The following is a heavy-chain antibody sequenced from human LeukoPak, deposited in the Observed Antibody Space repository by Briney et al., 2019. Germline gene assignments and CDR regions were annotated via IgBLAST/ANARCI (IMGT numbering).Heavy chain of an antibody. J-gene: IGHJ6*03. Sequence: SETLSLTCAVHGGSFSDYSWSWIRQPPGKGLEWIGEISHSGGTNYNPSLKSRVTMSVDTSNNQFSLKLKSVTAADTAVYYCARDGIAVFGVITGNHYYMDVWGNGTTVTVSS. CDR2: ISHSGGT. V-gene: IGHV4-34*01. CDR1: GGSFSDYS. CDR3: ARDGIAVFGVITGNHYYMDV. D-gene: IGHD3-3*01.